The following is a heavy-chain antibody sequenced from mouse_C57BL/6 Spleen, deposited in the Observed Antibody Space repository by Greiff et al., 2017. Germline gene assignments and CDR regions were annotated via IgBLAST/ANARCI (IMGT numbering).Heavy chain of an antibody. J-gene: IGHJ2*01. Sequence: EVQRVESGGDLVKPGGSLKLSCAASGFTFSSYGMSWVRQTPDKRLEWVATISSGGSYTYYPDSVKGRFTISRDNAKNTLYLQMSSLKSEDTAMYYCARWGEGVFDCRGQGTTLTVAT. CDR3: ARWGEGVFDC. CDR2: ISSGGSYT. CDR1: GFTFSSYG. V-gene: IGHV5-6*01.